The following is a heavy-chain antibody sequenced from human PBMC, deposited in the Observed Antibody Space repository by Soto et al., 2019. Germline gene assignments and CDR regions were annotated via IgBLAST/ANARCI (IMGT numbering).Heavy chain of an antibody. V-gene: IGHV4-61*08. CDR2: IYYSGST. D-gene: IGHD6-19*01. J-gene: IGHJ3*02. Sequence: PSETLSLTCTVSGGSVSSGDYYWSWIRQPPGKGLEWIGNIYYSGSTNYNPSLKSRATISVDTSKNQFSLKVSSATAADTAVYYCARDNKGSGWSGTAFDIWGQGTMVTVSS. CDR3: ARDNKGSGWSGTAFDI. CDR1: GGSVSSGDYY.